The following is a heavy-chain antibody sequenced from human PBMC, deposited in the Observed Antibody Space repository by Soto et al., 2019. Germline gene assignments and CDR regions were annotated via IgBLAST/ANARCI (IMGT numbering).Heavy chain of an antibody. V-gene: IGHV5-51*01. Sequence: PXEFLKTPLQGSGYSCNSYWLVWVRQMPGKGLEWMGMIYPGDSDTRYSPSFQGQVTISADKSISTAYLQWSSLKASDSAMYYCARWAYCGGDCSNWFDPWGQGTLVTVPS. CDR1: GYSCNSYW. J-gene: IGHJ5*02. CDR3: ARWAYCGGDCSNWFDP. CDR2: IYPGDSDT. D-gene: IGHD2-21*02.